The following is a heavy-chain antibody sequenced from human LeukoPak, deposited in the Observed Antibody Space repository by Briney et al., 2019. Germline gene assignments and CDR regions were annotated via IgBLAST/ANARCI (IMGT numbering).Heavy chain of an antibody. CDR1: GFTFSSYW. J-gene: IGHJ4*02. Sequence: PGGSLRLSCAASGFTFSSYWMHWVRQVPGKGLVWVSRINSDGSNTNYADSVKGRFTASRDNAKNTLYLQMNSLRAEDTAVYYCATSSSDYWGQGTLVTVSS. D-gene: IGHD2-2*01. CDR2: INSDGSNT. V-gene: IGHV3-74*01. CDR3: ATSSSDY.